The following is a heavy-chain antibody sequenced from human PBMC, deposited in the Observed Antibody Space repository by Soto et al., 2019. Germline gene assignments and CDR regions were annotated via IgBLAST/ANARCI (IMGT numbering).Heavy chain of an antibody. Sequence: GGSLRLSCAASGFTFSTFAMSRVRQPPGKGLEWVSTISGTYDSTYYADSVKGRFTISRDNSKNTLFLQMNSLRAEDTAVYYCAKDTIIGTTGWFDPWGQGTLVPVSS. CDR1: GFTFSTFA. CDR2: ISGTYDST. D-gene: IGHD1-20*01. V-gene: IGHV3-23*01. J-gene: IGHJ5*02. CDR3: AKDTIIGTTGWFDP.